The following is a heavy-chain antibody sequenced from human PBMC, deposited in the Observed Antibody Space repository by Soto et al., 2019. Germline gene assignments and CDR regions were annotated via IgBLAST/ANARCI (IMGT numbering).Heavy chain of an antibody. Sequence: QVQLVQSGAEVKKPGASVKVSCKASGYTFTSYAMHWVRQAPGQRLEWMGWINAGNGNTKYSQKFQGRVTITRDTSASTAYMELSSLRSEDTAVYYCARVSSSWYVVRGWFDPWGQGTLVTVSS. CDR2: INAGNGNT. D-gene: IGHD6-13*01. CDR3: ARVSSSWYVVRGWFDP. CDR1: GYTFTSYA. J-gene: IGHJ5*02. V-gene: IGHV1-3*01.